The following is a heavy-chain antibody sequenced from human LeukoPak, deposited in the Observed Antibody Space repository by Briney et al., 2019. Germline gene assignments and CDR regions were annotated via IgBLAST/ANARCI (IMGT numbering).Heavy chain of an antibody. CDR1: GGSISNYY. J-gene: IGHJ4*02. V-gene: IGHV4-4*07. CDR3: ARVALSGLYYFDN. Sequence: SETLSLTCTVSGGSISNYYWSWIRQPAGKGPEWIGRISTSGSTNYNPSLKSRVTISVDQSRNQFSLKLSSVTAADTAVYYCARVALSGLYYFDNWGQGTLVTVSS. D-gene: IGHD5/OR15-5a*01. CDR2: ISTSGST.